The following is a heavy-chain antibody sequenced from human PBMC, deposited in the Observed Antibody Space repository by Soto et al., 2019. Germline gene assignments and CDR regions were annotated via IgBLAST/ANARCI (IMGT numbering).Heavy chain of an antibody. D-gene: IGHD6-13*01. CDR3: VPGEQPLRDC. Sequence: QVQLVESGGGVVQPGRSLRLSCAASGFTFSSYGMHWVRQAPGKGLEWVAVISYDGSNKYYTDSVKGRFTIFRDNSKNSLYLQMNSLRAEDTAVYYCVPGEQPLRDCWGQGTLVTVSS. J-gene: IGHJ4*02. CDR2: ISYDGSNK. V-gene: IGHV3-30*03. CDR1: GFTFSSYG.